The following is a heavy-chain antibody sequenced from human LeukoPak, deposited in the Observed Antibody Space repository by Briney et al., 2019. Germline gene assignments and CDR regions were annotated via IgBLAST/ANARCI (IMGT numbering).Heavy chain of an antibody. Sequence: SETLSLTYTVSGGSISSSSYYWSWIRQPPGKGLEWIGYIYYSGSTNYNPSLKSRVTISVDTSKNQFSLKLSSVTAADTAVYYCAREAEFAVIPFDYWGQGTLVTVSS. CDR1: GGSISSSSYY. CDR2: IYYSGST. D-gene: IGHD2-21*01. V-gene: IGHV4-61*01. CDR3: AREAEFAVIPFDY. J-gene: IGHJ4*02.